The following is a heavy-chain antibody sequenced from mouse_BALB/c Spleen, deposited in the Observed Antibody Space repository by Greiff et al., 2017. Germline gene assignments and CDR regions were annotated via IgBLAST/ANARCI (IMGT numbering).Heavy chain of an antibody. J-gene: IGHJ2*01. V-gene: IGHV5-17*02. Sequence: EVKLMESGGGLVQPGGSRKLSCAASGFTFSSFGMHWVRQAPEKGLEWVAYISSGSSTIYYADTVKGRFTISRDNPKNTLFLQMTSLRSEDTAMYYCARSLYGNYFDYWGQGTTLTVSS. CDR2: ISSGSSTI. D-gene: IGHD2-1*01. CDR3: ARSLYGNYFDY. CDR1: GFTFSSFG.